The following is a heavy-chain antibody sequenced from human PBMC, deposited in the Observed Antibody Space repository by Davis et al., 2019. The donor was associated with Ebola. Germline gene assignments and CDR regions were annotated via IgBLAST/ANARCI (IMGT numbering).Heavy chain of an antibody. CDR2: IIPIFGTA. V-gene: IGHV1-69*06. J-gene: IGHJ6*02. CDR3: ARDQKTTVPKPYYYYYGMDV. D-gene: IGHD4-11*01. Sequence: AASVKVSCKASGGTFSSYAISWVRQAPGQGLEWMGGIIPIFGTANYAQKFQGRVTITADKSTSTAYMELSSLRSEDTAVYYCARDQKTTVPKPYYYYYGMDVWGQGTTVTVSS. CDR1: GGTFSSYA.